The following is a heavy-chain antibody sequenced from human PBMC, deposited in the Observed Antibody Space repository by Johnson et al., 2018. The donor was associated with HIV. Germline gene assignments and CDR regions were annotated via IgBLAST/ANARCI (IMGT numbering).Heavy chain of an antibody. CDR2: IRYDGNIK. CDR3: ASLYVFDI. CDR1: RFIFDDYG. V-gene: IGHV3-30*02. Sequence: QVQLVESGGGMVRPGGSLRLSCAASRFIFDDYGMSWVRQAPGKGLAWVVFIRYDGNIKYYADSVKGRFTISRDNSKNTLYLQMNSLRAEDTAVYYCASLYVFDIWGQGTMVTVSS. J-gene: IGHJ3*02.